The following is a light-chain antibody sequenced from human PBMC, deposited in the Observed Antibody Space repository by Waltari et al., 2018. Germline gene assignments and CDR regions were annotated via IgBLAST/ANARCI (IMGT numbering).Light chain of an antibody. CDR3: SSRDIRGIQLL. J-gene: IGLJ3*02. V-gene: IGLV3-19*01. CDR1: SLNSYY. Sequence: SSELTQDPAVSVALGQTVRITCQGDSLNSYYASWYQQRAGQAPLLVIYGKHKRPSGIPDRFSGSSLGDTSSLTITAARAEDEADYYCSSRDIRGIQLLFGGGTKLTVL. CDR2: GKH.